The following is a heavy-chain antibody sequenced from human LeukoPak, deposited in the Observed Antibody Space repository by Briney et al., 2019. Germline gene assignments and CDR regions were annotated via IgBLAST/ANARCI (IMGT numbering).Heavy chain of an antibody. CDR1: GYTFTDYY. D-gene: IGHD3-22*01. CDR3: ARSNTSGYYPPTLRY. V-gene: IGHV1-2*02. J-gene: IGHJ4*02. Sequence: ASVKVSCKASGYTFTDYYIHWVRQAPGQGLEWMGWINPNSGDTDSAREFQGRVTMTSDTSITSAYMELTRLTSDDTAVYYCARSNTSGYYPPTLRYWGQGTLVTVSS. CDR2: INPNSGDT.